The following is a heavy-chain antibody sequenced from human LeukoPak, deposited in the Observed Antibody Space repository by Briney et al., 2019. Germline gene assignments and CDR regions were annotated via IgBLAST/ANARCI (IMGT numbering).Heavy chain of an antibody. CDR1: GFTFSSYS. CDR2: ISSSSSYI. J-gene: IGHJ6*02. V-gene: IGHV3-21*01. Sequence: NPGGSLILSCAASGFTFSSYSMNWVRQAPGKGLEWVPSISSSSSYIYYADSVKGRFTISRDNAKNSLYLQMNSLRAEDTAVYYCARDLRRQQLYYYYGMDVWGQGTTVTVSS. CDR3: ARDLRRQQLYYYYGMDV. D-gene: IGHD6-13*01.